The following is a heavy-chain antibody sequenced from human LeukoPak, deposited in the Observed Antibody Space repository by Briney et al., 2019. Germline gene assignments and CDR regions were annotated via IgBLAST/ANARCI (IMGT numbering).Heavy chain of an antibody. CDR1: EGTFSSYA. D-gene: IGHD5-18*01. J-gene: IGHJ4*02. CDR2: IIPIFGTA. Sequence: SVKVSCKASEGTFSSYAISWVRQAPGQGLEWMGGIIPIFGTANYAQKFQGRVTITADESTSTAYMELSSLRSEDTAVYYCAREGYSYGFNDYWGQGTLVTVSS. V-gene: IGHV1-69*01. CDR3: AREGYSYGFNDY.